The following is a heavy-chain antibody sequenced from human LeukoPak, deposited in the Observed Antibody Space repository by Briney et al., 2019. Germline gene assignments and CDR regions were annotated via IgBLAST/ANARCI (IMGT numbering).Heavy chain of an antibody. D-gene: IGHD3-10*01. V-gene: IGHV3-7*01. Sequence: GGSLRLSCAASGFHFSTHGMNWVRQAPGKGLEWVANIKKDGSEKYYVESVKGRFTISRDSAKNSLYLQMNSLRVEDTAVYYCARMDYYGSGSYFPTSCDYWGQGTLVTVSS. CDR2: IKKDGSEK. CDR3: ARMDYYGSGSYFPTSCDY. CDR1: GFHFSTHG. J-gene: IGHJ4*02.